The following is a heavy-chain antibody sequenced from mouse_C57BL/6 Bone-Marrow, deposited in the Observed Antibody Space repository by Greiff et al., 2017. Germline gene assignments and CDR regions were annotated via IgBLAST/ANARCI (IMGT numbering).Heavy chain of an antibody. CDR3: ARRPITTVVATGFDY. J-gene: IGHJ2*01. V-gene: IGHV1-64*01. CDR2: IHPNSGST. D-gene: IGHD1-1*01. CDR1: GYTFTSYW. Sequence: QVQLQQPGAELVKPGASVKLSCKASGYTFTSYWMHWVKQRPGQGLAWIGMIHPNSGSTNYNEKFKSKATLTVDKSSSTAYMQLISLTSEDSAVYYCARRPITTVVATGFDYWGQGTTLTVSS.